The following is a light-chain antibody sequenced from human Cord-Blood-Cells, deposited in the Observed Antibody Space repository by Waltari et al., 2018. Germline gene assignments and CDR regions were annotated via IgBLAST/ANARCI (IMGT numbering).Light chain of an antibody. V-gene: IGLV2-23*01. Sequence: QSALTQPASVSGSPGQSITIPCPGTSSDVGGYNLVSWYQQHPGKAPKLMIYEGSKRPSGVSNRVSGSKSGNTASLTISGLQAEDESDYYCCSYAGSSTYVFGTGTKVTVL. CDR2: EGS. CDR1: SSDVGGYNL. CDR3: CSYAGSSTYV. J-gene: IGLJ1*01.